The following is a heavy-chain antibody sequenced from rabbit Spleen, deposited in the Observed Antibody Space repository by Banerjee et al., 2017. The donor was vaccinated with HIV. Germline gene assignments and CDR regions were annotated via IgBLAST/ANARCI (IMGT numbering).Heavy chain of an antibody. CDR3: VREVAAKFSL. CDR2: IDPIFGST. Sequence: QSLEESGGGLAKPGGSLKLSCKGSGFDFSDYGVSWVRQAPGKGLEWIGYIDPIFGSTYYASWVIGRFTISSHNAQNTLYLQLNSLTAADTATYFCVREVAAKFSLWGQGTLVTVS. CDR1: GFDFSDYG. D-gene: IGHD4-1*01. V-gene: IGHV1S7*01. J-gene: IGHJ4*01.